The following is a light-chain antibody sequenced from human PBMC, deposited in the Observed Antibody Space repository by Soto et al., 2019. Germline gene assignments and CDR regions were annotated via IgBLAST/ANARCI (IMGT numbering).Light chain of an antibody. CDR3: HLLGSSAT. Sequence: EIVLTQSPGTLSLSPGERATLSYRASQSVSNNYLAWYQQKPGEAPRLLIYGASNRATGIPDRFSGSRAGTDFTLAISRLESEDFAVYYCHLLGSSATFGQGTKAYIK. CDR1: QSVSNNY. J-gene: IGKJ1*01. CDR2: GAS. V-gene: IGKV3-20*01.